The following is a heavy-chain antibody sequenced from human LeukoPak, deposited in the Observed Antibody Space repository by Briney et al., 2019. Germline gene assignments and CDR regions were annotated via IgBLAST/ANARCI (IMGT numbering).Heavy chain of an antibody. CDR1: GGSISSSAYH. Sequence: SETLSLTCSVSGGSISSSAYHWSWFRQHPGKGLEWIGYIYYTGRTYYSPSLKSRVTISLDTSKNQFSLNLSSLTAADTAVYYCAREGGPYRPLDYSGQGILVTVSS. D-gene: IGHD1-14*01. V-gene: IGHV4-31*03. CDR3: AREGGPYRPLDY. CDR2: IYYTGRT. J-gene: IGHJ4*02.